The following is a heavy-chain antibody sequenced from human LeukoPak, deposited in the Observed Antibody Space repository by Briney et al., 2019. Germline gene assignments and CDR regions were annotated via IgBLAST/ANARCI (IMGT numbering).Heavy chain of an antibody. CDR2: IIPIFGTA. J-gene: IGHJ3*02. CDR3: ARVWCSGGSCYSSRGAFDI. Sequence: ASVKVSCKASGGTFSSYAISWVRQAPGQGLEWMGGIIPIFGTANYAQKFQGGVTITADKSTSTAYMELSSLRYEDTAVYYCARVWCSGGSCYSSRGAFDIWGQGTMVTVSS. CDR1: GGTFSSYA. V-gene: IGHV1-69*06. D-gene: IGHD2-15*01.